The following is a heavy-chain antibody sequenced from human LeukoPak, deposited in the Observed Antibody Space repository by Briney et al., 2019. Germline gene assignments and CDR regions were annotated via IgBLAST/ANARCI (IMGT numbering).Heavy chain of an antibody. J-gene: IGHJ4*02. CDR1: GFTFSSYE. CDR2: ISSSGSTI. D-gene: IGHD3-10*01. CDR3: ARDQLGFGELLPFDY. V-gene: IGHV3-48*03. Sequence: GGSLRLSCAASGFTFSSYEMNWVRQAPGKGLEWVSYISSSGSTIYYADSVKGRFTISRDNAKNSLYLQMNSLRAEDTAVYYCARDQLGFGELLPFDYWGQGTLVTVSS.